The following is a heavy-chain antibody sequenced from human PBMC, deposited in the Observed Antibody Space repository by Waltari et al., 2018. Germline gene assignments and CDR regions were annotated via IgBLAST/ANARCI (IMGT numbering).Heavy chain of an antibody. J-gene: IGHJ4*02. CDR2: ISPRSGGT. D-gene: IGHD1-7*01. V-gene: IGHV1-2*02. CDR1: GNTLTYYY. Sequence: QVQLVQSGAEVKKPGASVKVSCKASGNTLTYYYIHWVRQAPGHGLEWNGWISPRSGGTKYAQKFQGRVTMTRDTSISTAYMELTSLRSDDTAVYYCARDNWNYGNTFDFWGQGTLVTVSS. CDR3: ARDNWNYGNTFDF.